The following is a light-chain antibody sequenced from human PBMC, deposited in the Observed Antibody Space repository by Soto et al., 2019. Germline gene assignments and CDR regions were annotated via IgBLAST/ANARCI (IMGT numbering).Light chain of an antibody. J-gene: IGKJ2*01. CDR1: QDIHIY. CDR3: QQYYSYPYT. Sequence: AIRMTQSPPSMSTSTGDGVNITCRASQDIHIYLAWYQQKPGGAPKVLISGASTLQSGVPSRFSGSGSGTEFALTIRSLQAEDCATYYCQQYYSYPYTFGQGTKLEIK. V-gene: IGKV1-8*01. CDR2: GAS.